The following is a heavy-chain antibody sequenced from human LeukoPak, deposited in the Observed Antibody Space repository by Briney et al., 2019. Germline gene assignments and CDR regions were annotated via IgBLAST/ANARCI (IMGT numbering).Heavy chain of an antibody. D-gene: IGHD5-12*01. Sequence: GGSLRLSCAASGFTFSSYAMSWVRQAPGKGLEWVSAISGSGGSTYYADSVKGRFTISRDNSKNTLYLQMNSLRAEDTAVYYCATHHGYSGYGYGHWGQGTLVTVSS. CDR3: ATHHGYSGYGYGH. CDR2: ISGSGGST. V-gene: IGHV3-23*01. J-gene: IGHJ4*02. CDR1: GFTFSSYA.